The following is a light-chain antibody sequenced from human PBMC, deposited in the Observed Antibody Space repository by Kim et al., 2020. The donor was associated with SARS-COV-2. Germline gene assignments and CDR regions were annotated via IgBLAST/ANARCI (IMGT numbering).Light chain of an antibody. J-gene: IGLJ2*01. V-gene: IGLV2-14*04. CDR1: SSDGGGYNY. Sequence: GQSITISWTGTSSDGGGYNYVSWYQQHPGKAPKRMIYDVSKRPSGVFNRFSGSKSGNTASLTSSGRQSEGEADYYCSSYTSSSTLVFGGGTQLTVL. CDR2: DVS. CDR3: SSYTSSSTLV.